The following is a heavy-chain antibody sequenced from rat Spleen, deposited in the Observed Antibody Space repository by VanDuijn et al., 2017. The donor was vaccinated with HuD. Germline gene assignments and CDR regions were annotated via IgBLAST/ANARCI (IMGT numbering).Heavy chain of an antibody. D-gene: IGHD1-11*01. Sequence: EVQLVESGGGLVQPGGSLKLSCAASGFTFSDYAMAWVRQAPKKGLEWVATIVYDGSTTYHRDSVKGRFTISRDNAKSTLYLQMDSLRSEDTATYYCATRDGGYPHWGQGVMVTVSS. J-gene: IGHJ2*01. CDR2: IVYDGSTT. CDR3: ATRDGGYPH. V-gene: IGHV5-17*01. CDR1: GFTFSDYA.